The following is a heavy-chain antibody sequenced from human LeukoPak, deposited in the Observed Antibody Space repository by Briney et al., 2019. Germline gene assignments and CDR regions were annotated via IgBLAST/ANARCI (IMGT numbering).Heavy chain of an antibody. D-gene: IGHD6-13*01. J-gene: IGHJ4*02. CDR3: ARGGAAAGTYYFDY. V-gene: IGHV4-4*07. CDR1: GGSISSYY. CDR2: IYTSGST. Sequence: NPSETLSLTCTVSGGSISSYYWSWIRQPAGKGLEWIGRIYTSGSTNYNPSLKSRVTMSVDTSKNQFSLKLSSVTAADTAVYYCARGGAAAGTYYFDYWGQGTLVTVSS.